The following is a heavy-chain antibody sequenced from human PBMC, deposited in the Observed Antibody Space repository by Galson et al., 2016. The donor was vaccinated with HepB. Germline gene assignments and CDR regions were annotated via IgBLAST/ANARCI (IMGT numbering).Heavy chain of an antibody. Sequence: SLRLSCAASGFTFRDFPMVWVRQAPGQGLEWVSSISSDGVYTYYADSLKGRFSISRDNAKNSLFLQMSSLRAEDTAMYYCARDHLWAFDYWGQGTLVIVSS. V-gene: IGHV3-21*01. D-gene: IGHD7-27*01. CDR1: GFTFRDFP. J-gene: IGHJ4*02. CDR2: ISSDGVYT. CDR3: ARDHLWAFDY.